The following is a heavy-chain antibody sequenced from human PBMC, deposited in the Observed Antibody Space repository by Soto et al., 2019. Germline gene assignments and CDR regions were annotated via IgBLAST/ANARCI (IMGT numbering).Heavy chain of an antibody. CDR2: IYWDDDE. CDR1: GFSHTTSGVG. CDR3: AYASASHHHAMEV. V-gene: IGHV2-5*02. Sequence: QITLKESGPTLVKSTQTLTLTCTFSGFSHTTSGVGVAWIRQPPGKALEWLALIYWDDDERYSPSLKTRLSITKGTSKDQVVLTMANMDPVDTATYYCAYASASHHHAMEVWGQATTVTVSS. J-gene: IGHJ6*02. D-gene: IGHD6-25*01.